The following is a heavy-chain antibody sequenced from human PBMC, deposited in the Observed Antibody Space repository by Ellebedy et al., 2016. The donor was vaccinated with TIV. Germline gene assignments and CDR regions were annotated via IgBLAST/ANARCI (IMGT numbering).Heavy chain of an antibody. CDR1: GFTFSSYW. CDR3: ARNRYCSGGDCYALGY. D-gene: IGHD2-21*02. Sequence: GESLKISCAASGFTFSSYWMHWVRQAPGKGLVWVSRINSDGSSTSYAESVKGRFTISRDNAKNTLYLQMNSLRAEDTAVYYCARNRYCSGGDCYALGYWGQGTLVTVSS. V-gene: IGHV3-74*01. J-gene: IGHJ4*02. CDR2: INSDGSST.